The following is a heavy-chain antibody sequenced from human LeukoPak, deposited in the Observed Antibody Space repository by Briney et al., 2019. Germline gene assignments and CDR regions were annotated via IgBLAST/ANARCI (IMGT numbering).Heavy chain of an antibody. Sequence: GGSLRLSCAASGLTFSTSAMSWVRQTPEKGLEWVAAISGSGGTTYYADSVKGRLTISRDNSNNTLYLQMIYLRAEDTALYYCAREYSGSGPWGQGTLVSVSS. CDR1: GLTFSTSA. V-gene: IGHV3-23*01. J-gene: IGHJ4*02. D-gene: IGHD5-12*01. CDR3: AREYSGSGP. CDR2: ISGSGGTT.